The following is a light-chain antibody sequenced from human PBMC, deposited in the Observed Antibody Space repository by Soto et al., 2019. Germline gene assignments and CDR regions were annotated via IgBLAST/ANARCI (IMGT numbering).Light chain of an antibody. Sequence: EIVLTQSPATLSLSPGERATLSCRASQSVSSHLAWYQQKPGQAPRLLIYDASNRATGIPARFSGSGSGTDFTLTISRLEPEDFAVYYCQQRSNWPLTFGQGTKGEIK. CDR1: QSVSSH. CDR2: DAS. V-gene: IGKV3-11*01. J-gene: IGKJ1*01. CDR3: QQRSNWPLT.